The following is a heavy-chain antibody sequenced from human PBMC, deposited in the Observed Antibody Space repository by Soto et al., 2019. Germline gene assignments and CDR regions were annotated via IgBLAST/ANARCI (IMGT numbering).Heavy chain of an antibody. J-gene: IGHJ4*02. CDR2: IIPLFGTP. CDR1: GGTFSDLA. D-gene: IGHD5-12*01. Sequence: QVHLVQSGAEVKKPGSSVKVSCKTSGGTFSDLAFSWVRQAPRQGLEWVGGIIPLFGTPNYAQKFQGRVTVTADESSSTVYMELRSVRSEDTAVYYCASERVAEMATGGYFNNWGTGTLVTVSS. CDR3: ASERVAEMATGGYFNN. V-gene: IGHV1-69*01.